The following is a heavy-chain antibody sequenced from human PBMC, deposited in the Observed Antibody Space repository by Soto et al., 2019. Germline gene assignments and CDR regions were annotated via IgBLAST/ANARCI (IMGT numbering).Heavy chain of an antibody. CDR2: INPQSGVT. D-gene: IGHD3-10*02. CDR3: ARATNVFGGWFDP. J-gene: IGHJ5*02. Sequence: QVQLVQSGAEVKKPGASVTVSCTAPAYAFTDYYIHWVRQAPGQGPEWMGWINPQSGVTKSAQKFEGRVTMTRDTSMSTAYMDLNGLESDDTAVYYGARATNVFGGWFDPWGQGTLVTVSS. V-gene: IGHV1-2*02. CDR1: AYAFTDYY.